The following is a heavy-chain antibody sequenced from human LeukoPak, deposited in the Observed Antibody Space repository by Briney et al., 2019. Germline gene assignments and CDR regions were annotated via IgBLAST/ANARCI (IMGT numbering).Heavy chain of an antibody. CDR3: AKDRRRFLESFDY. D-gene: IGHD3-3*01. CDR1: GFTFSSYG. J-gene: IGHJ4*02. V-gene: IGHV3-33*06. CDR2: IWYDGSNK. Sequence: GRSLRLSCAASGFTFSSYGLHWVRQAPGKGLEWVAVIWYDGSNKYYADSVQGRFTSSRDNSKNTLYMQMNSLRAEDTAVYYCAKDRRRFLESFDYWGQGTLVTVSS.